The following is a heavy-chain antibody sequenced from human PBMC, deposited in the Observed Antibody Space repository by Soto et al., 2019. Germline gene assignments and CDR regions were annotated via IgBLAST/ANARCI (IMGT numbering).Heavy chain of an antibody. CDR1: GFSLCNARMG. V-gene: IGHV2-26*01. J-gene: IGHJ3*02. CDR2: IFSNDEK. CDR3: ARIGRMRAARFSAGYAFDI. D-gene: IGHD6-6*01. Sequence: QVTLKESGPVLVKPTEPLTLTCTVSGFSLCNARMGVSWIRQPPGKALEWLAHIFSNDEKSYSTSLKSRLIISKHTSKIQVVLTMTNMDPVDTATYYCARIGRMRAARFSAGYAFDIWGQGTMVTVSS.